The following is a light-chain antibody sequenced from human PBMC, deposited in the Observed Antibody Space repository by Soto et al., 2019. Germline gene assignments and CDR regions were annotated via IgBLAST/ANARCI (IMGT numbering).Light chain of an antibody. CDR3: SSYTSSSTLV. CDR1: SSDVGGYNY. J-gene: IGLJ1*01. Sequence: QSVLTQPASVSGSPGQSITISCTGTSSDVGGYNYVSWYQQHPGKAPKLMIYDVSNRPSGVSNRFSGSKSGNTASLTIFGLQAEDEADYYCSSYTSSSTLVFGTGTSSPS. V-gene: IGLV2-14*01. CDR2: DVS.